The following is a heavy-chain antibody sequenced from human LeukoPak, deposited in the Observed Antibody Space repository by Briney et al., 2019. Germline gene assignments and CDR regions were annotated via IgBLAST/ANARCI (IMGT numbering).Heavy chain of an antibody. V-gene: IGHV4-34*01. CDR3: ARDYGDHYYYYMDV. J-gene: IGHJ6*03. CDR2: INHSGST. Sequence: SETLSLTCAVYGGSFSGYYWSWIRQPPGKGLEWIGEINHSGSTNYNPSLKSRVTISVDTSKNQFSLKLSSVTAADTAVYYCARDYGDHYYYYMDVWGKGTTVTVSS. CDR1: GGSFSGYY. D-gene: IGHD4-17*01.